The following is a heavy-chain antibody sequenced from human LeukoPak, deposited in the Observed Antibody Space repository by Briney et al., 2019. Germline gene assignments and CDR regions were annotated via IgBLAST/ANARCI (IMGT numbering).Heavy chain of an antibody. V-gene: IGHV3-66*01. Sequence: GGSLRLSCAASGFTVSSNYMSWVRQAPGKGLEWVSVIYSGGSTYYADSVKGRFTISRDNSKNTLYLQMNSLRAEDTAVYYCARAPGSYLDVIGYWGQGTLVTVSS. CDR3: ARAPGSYLDVIGY. D-gene: IGHD3-10*01. CDR2: IYSGGST. J-gene: IGHJ4*02. CDR1: GFTVSSNY.